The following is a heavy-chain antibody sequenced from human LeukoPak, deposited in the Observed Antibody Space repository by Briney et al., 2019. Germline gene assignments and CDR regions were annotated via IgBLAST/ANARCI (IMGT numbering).Heavy chain of an antibody. D-gene: IGHD3-3*01. V-gene: IGHV3-23*01. J-gene: IGHJ4*02. CDR2: ISGSGSGGST. Sequence: PGGSLRLSCAASGFTFSSSAMSWVRQAPGKGLEWVSSISGSGSGGSTYYADSVKGRFTISRDNSKNTLYLQMNSLKTEDTAVYYCTTRLTIFGVAATGYFDYWGQGTLVTVSS. CDR1: GFTFSSSA. CDR3: TTRLTIFGVAATGYFDY.